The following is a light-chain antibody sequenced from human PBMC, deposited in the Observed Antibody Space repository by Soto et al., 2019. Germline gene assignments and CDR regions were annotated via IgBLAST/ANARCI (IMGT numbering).Light chain of an antibody. CDR2: EVS. V-gene: IGLV2-14*01. CDR1: GSDIGGSDH. Sequence: QSALTQPASVSGSPGQSITISCTGTGSDIGGSDHVSWYQQHPGKAPKLLIYEVSYRPSGVSNHFSASKSGNTASLTVSGLQADDEADYYCSSYTSSNTLIFGAGTKLTVL. CDR3: SSYTSSNTLI. J-gene: IGLJ2*01.